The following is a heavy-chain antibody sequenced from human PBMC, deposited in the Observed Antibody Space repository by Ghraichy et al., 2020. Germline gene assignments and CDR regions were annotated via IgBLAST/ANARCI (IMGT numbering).Heavy chain of an antibody. D-gene: IGHD6-13*01. J-gene: IGHJ4*01. CDR1: GYSFSTYG. Sequence: ASVQVSCKASGYSFSTYGISWVRQAPGQGLEWLGWVSPYNGNTNYAPKIQDRVTMTTDTSTSTAYMELTSLRSDDTARYLCARDRGTIATAGYFDWWGNGTLVTVSS. CDR3: ARDRGTIATAGYFDW. V-gene: IGHV1-18*01. CDR2: VSPYNGNT.